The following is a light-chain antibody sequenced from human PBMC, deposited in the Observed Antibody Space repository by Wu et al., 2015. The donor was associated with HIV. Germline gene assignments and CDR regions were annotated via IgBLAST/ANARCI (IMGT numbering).Light chain of an antibody. J-gene: IGKJ4*01. V-gene: IGKV1-8*01. CDR1: RAISSY. Sequence: IQLTHVSILPSSASVGDRVTITCRARVRAISSYFSLVSAKPGKAPKLLIYAASTLQSGVPSRFSGSGSGTDFTLTISCLQSEDFATYYCQQYYSYLLTFGGGTKVEDQT. CDR2: AAS. CDR3: QQYYSYLLT.